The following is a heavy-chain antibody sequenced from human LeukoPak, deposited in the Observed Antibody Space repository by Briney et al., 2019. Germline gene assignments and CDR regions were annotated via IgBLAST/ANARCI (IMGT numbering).Heavy chain of an antibody. CDR3: ASRIAVAGTDY. V-gene: IGHV1-69*13. Sequence: ASVKVCCKAAGGTFSSYGIGWMRQAHGQGLEWVGGIIPSVGAANYAQKSQGRVTTTADESTSTAYMELSSPRSEYTAVHYCASRIAVAGTDYWGQGTLVTVSS. CDR2: IIPSVGAA. D-gene: IGHD6-19*01. CDR1: GGTFSSYG. J-gene: IGHJ4*02.